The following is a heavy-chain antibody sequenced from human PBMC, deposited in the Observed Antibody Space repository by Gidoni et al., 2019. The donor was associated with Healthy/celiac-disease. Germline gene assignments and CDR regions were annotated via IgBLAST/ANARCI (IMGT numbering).Heavy chain of an antibody. J-gene: IGHJ4*02. CDR3: ARVGSGWYSDY. CDR1: GFTFSDYY. Sequence: QVQLVESGGGLVKPGGSLRLSCAASGFTFSDYYMSWIRQAPGKGLEWVSYMSSSSSYTNYADSGKGRFTISRENAKNSLYLQMNSLRAEDTAVYYCARVGSGWYSDYWGQGTLVTVSA. D-gene: IGHD6-19*01. V-gene: IGHV3-11*05. CDR2: MSSSSSYT.